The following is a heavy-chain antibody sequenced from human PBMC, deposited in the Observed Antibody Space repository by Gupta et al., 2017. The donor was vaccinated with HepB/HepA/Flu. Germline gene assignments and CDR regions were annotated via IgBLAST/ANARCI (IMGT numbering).Heavy chain of an antibody. CDR2: ISSSGSTI. Sequence: EVQLVESGGGLVQPGGSLRLSCAASGFTFSSYEMNWVRQAPGKGLEWVSYISSSGSTIYYADSVKGRFTISRDNAKNSLYLQMNSLRAEDTAVYYCARKLAGYSSGWFDYWGQGTLVTVSS. J-gene: IGHJ4*02. CDR1: GFTFSSYE. D-gene: IGHD6-19*01. V-gene: IGHV3-48*03. CDR3: ARKLAGYSSGWFDY.